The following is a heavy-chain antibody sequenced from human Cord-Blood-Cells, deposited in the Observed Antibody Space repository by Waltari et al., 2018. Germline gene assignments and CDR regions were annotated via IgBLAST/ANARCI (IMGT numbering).Heavy chain of an antibody. CDR1: GGSISSSSYY. J-gene: IGHJ4*02. D-gene: IGHD3-22*01. V-gene: IGHV4-39*01. CDR3: ASPIYDSSGYYFDY. Sequence: QLQLQESGPGLVKPSETLSLTCTVSGGSISSSSYYWGWIRQPPGKGLEWIGSIYYSGSTYYNPALQRRVTISVDTSKNQFSLKLSSVTAADTAVYYCASPIYDSSGYYFDYWGQGTLVTVSS. CDR2: IYYSGST.